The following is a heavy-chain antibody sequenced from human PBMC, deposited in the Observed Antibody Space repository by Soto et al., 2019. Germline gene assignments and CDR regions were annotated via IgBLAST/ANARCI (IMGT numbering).Heavy chain of an antibody. Sequence: QVQLVESGGGLVKPGGSLRLSCAASGVTFSDYYMSWIRQAPGKGLEWVSYISSSGSTIYYADSVKGLFTISRDNAKNSLYLQMNSLRAEDTAVYYCARDRDRRFVVVPAATAADPWGQGTLVTVSS. V-gene: IGHV3-11*01. CDR1: GVTFSDYY. D-gene: IGHD2-2*01. CDR2: ISSSGSTI. J-gene: IGHJ5*02. CDR3: ARDRDRRFVVVPAATAADP.